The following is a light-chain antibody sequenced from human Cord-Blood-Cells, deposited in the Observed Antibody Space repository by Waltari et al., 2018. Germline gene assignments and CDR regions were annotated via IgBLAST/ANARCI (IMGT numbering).Light chain of an antibody. CDR1: SSDVGGYNY. Sequence: QSALTQPASVSGSPGQSITISCTGTSSDVGGYNYVFWYQQHPGNAPKLMIYDVSKRPSGVSNRFSGSKSGNTASLTISGLQAEDEADYYCSSYTSSSTYVFGTGTKVTVL. CDR2: DVS. CDR3: SSYTSSSTYV. V-gene: IGLV2-14*01. J-gene: IGLJ1*01.